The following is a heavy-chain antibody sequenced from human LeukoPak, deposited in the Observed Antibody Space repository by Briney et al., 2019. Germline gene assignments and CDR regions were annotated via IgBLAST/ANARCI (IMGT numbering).Heavy chain of an antibody. Sequence: ASVKVSCKASGYTFTSYAMNWVRQAPGQGLEWMGWINTNTGNPTYAQGFTGRFVFSLDTSVSTAYLQISSLKAEDTAVYYCARDAAGAIAAAGTRSYYYYYMDVWGKGTTVTVSS. CDR1: GYTFTSYA. CDR3: ARDAAGAIAAAGTRSYYYYYMDV. D-gene: IGHD6-13*01. CDR2: INTNTGNP. V-gene: IGHV7-4-1*02. J-gene: IGHJ6*03.